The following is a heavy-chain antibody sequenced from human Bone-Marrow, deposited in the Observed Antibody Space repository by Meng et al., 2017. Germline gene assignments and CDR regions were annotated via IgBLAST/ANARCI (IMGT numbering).Heavy chain of an antibody. J-gene: IGHJ6*02. D-gene: IGHD6-19*01. CDR3: ARLQWLVPLYYYYGMDV. Sequence: ASVKVSCKASGYTFTNYGISWVRQAPGQGLEWMGWISAYNGNTNYAQKLQGRVTMTTDTSTSTAYMELRSLRSDDTAVYYCARLQWLVPLYYYYGMDVWGQGTTVTGSS. CDR1: GYTFTNYG. CDR2: ISAYNGNT. V-gene: IGHV1-18*01.